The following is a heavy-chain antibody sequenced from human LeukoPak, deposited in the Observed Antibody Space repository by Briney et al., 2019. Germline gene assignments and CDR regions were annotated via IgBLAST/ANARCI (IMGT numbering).Heavy chain of an antibody. D-gene: IGHD6-13*01. CDR1: GYTFTGYY. Sequence: ASVKVSCKASGYTFTGYYMHWVRQAPGQGLEWMVGIFPVFGTPTYAQKFQGRVTITTDDSTSTAYMELTSLRSEDTAVYYCARVESGITWYNAIDIWGQGTMVTVSS. CDR2: IFPVFGTP. CDR3: ARVESGITWYNAIDI. J-gene: IGHJ3*02. V-gene: IGHV1-69*05.